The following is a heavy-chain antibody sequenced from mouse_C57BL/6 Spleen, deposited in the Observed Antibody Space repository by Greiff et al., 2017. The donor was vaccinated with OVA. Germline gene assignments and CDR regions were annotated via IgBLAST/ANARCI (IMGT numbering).Heavy chain of an antibody. CDR1: GFTFSDYY. Sequence: EVMLVESGGGLVQPGGSLKLSCAASGFTFSDYYMYWVRQTPEKRLEWVAYISNGGGSTYYPDTVKGRFTISRDNAKNTLYLQMSRLKSEDTAMYYCARPGYGYDNAMDYWGQGTSVTVSS. CDR3: ARPGYGYDNAMDY. V-gene: IGHV5-12*01. D-gene: IGHD2-2*01. J-gene: IGHJ4*01. CDR2: ISNGGGST.